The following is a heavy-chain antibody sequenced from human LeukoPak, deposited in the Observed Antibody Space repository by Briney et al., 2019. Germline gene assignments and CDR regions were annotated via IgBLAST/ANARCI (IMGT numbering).Heavy chain of an antibody. J-gene: IGHJ4*02. D-gene: IGHD3-9*01. CDR2: INHSGST. Sequence: SETLSITCAVYGGSFSGYYWSWIRQPPGKGLEWIGEINHSGSTNYNPSLKSRVTISVDTSKNQFSLKLSSVTAADTAVYYCAGSTYYDILTGYSLFDYWGQGTLVTVSS. V-gene: IGHV4-34*01. CDR3: AGSTYYDILTGYSLFDY. CDR1: GGSFSGYY.